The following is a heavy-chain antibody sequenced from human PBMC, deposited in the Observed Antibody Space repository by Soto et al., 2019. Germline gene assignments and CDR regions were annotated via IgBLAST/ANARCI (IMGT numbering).Heavy chain of an antibody. J-gene: IGHJ5*02. D-gene: IGHD4-17*01. CDR1: GNSVSTNGAA. CDR3: ARDKHDYFNRGIGFDT. V-gene: IGHV6-1*01. CDR2: TYYRSKWYN. Sequence: SQTLSLTCAISGNSVSTNGAAWNWIRQSPSRGLEWLGRTYYRSKWYNDYAVSVKSRITINPDTSKSQFSLQLSSVTPEDTAVYYCARDKHDYFNRGIGFDTWGQGILVTVSS.